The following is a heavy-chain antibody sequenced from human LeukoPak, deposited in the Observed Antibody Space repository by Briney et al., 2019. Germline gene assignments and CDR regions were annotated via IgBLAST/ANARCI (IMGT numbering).Heavy chain of an antibody. CDR3: ARGTSGWYAY. V-gene: IGHV4-34*01. CDR1: GGSFSSYY. CDR2: INHSGST. Sequence: SETLSLTCAVYGGSFSSYYWSWIRQPPGKGLEWIGEINHSGSTNYNPSLKSRVTISVDTSKNQFSLKLSSVTAADTAVYYCARGTSGWYAYWGQGILVTVSS. J-gene: IGHJ4*02. D-gene: IGHD6-19*01.